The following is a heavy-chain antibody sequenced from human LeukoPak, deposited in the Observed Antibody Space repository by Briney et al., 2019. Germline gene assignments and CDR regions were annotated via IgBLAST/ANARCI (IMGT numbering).Heavy chain of an antibody. Sequence: SETLSLTCTVSGGSISSYYWSWIRQPPGKGLEWIGHIYYSGSTNYNPSLKSRVTISVDTSKNQFSLKLSSVTAADTAVYYCARGSREAVAGTVPLLWFDPWGQGTLVTVSS. CDR1: GGSISSYY. V-gene: IGHV4-59*01. CDR2: IYYSGST. CDR3: ARGSREAVAGTVPLLWFDP. J-gene: IGHJ5*02. D-gene: IGHD6-19*01.